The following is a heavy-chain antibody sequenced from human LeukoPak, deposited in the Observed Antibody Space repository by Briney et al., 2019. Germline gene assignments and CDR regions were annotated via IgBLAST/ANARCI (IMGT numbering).Heavy chain of an antibody. CDR1: GGTISSYY. J-gene: IGHJ2*01. V-gene: IGHV4-4*07. CDR3: ARAYCSSTSCYPDWYFDL. CDR2: IYTSGST. Sequence: SETLSLTCTVSGGTISSYYWSWIRQPAGKGLEWIGRIYTSGSTNYNPSLKSRVTMSVDTSKNQFSLKLSSVTAADTAVYYCARAYCSSTSCYPDWYFDLWGRGTLVTVSS. D-gene: IGHD2-2*01.